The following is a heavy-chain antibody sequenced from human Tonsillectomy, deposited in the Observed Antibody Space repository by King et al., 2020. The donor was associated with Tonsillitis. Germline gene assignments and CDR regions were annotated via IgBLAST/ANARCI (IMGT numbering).Heavy chain of an antibody. V-gene: IGHV4-4*02. Sequence: QMQLQESGPGLVKPSGTLSLTCAVSGGSISSSNWWSWVRQPPGKGLEWIGEIYQSGRSNYNPSLKTRVTISVDKSKNQFSLKLTSVTAADTAIYYCARASFSLWMDYWGQGTLVTVSS. D-gene: IGHD3-10*01. CDR3: ARASFSLWMDY. CDR1: GGSISSSNW. CDR2: IYQSGRS. J-gene: IGHJ4*02.